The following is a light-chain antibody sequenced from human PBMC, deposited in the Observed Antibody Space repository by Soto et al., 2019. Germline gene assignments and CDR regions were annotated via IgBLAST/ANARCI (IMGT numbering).Light chain of an antibody. CDR3: MQALQTPNT. CDR1: QSLLHSNGYNY. V-gene: IGKV2-28*01. J-gene: IGKJ1*01. CDR2: LGS. Sequence: DIVMTQSPLSLPVTPGEPASISCRSSQSLLHSNGYNYLDWYLQKPVQSPQLLIYLGSNRDSGVPDRLSGSGSGTDFTLKISRVEAEDVGVYYCMQALQTPNTFGQGTKVEIK.